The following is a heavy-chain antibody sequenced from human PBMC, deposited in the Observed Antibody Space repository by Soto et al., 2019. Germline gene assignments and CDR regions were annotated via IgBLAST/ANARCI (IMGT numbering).Heavy chain of an antibody. D-gene: IGHD3-16*02. CDR3: ARGISYRWVC. CDR1: VDSLRGQY. J-gene: IGHJ4*02. Sequence: SQTLSLTCAVVVDSLRGQYWNWIRESPGKGLEWIGEIHHSGRTNYIQSLKSRVTMSVDKSNNQVSLELTSVAAADTAVYYCARGISYRWVCWGQGTLVTVSS. CDR2: IHHSGRT. V-gene: IGHV4-34*01.